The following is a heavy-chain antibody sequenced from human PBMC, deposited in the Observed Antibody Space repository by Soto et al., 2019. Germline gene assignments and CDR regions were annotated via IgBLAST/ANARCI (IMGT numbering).Heavy chain of an antibody. J-gene: IGHJ3*02. CDR2: IYYIGST. Sequence: SETLSLTCTVSGGSISSGCYYWSWIRQHPGKGLEWIGYIYYIGSTYYNPSLKSRVTISVDTSKNQFSLKLSSVTAADTAVYYCASGTYPHYAHAFDIWGQGTMVTVSS. D-gene: IGHD1-7*01. V-gene: IGHV4-31*03. CDR1: GGSISSGCYY. CDR3: ASGTYPHYAHAFDI.